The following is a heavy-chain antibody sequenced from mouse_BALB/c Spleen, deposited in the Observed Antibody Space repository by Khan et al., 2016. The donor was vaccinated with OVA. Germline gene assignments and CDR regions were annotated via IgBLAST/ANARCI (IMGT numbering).Heavy chain of an antibody. CDR2: ISYGGSP. CDR3: ARGNYYGYAIDY. J-gene: IGHJ4*01. CDR1: GYSITSNYA. V-gene: IGHV3-2*02. D-gene: IGHD1-1*01. Sequence: EVQLQESGPGLVKPSQSLSLTCTVTGYSITSNYAWNWIRQFPGNKLGWMGYISYGGSPNYNPSLQSRISITRDTSKNQFFLQLNSVPTEDTATYYCARGNYYGYAIDYWGQGTSITVPS.